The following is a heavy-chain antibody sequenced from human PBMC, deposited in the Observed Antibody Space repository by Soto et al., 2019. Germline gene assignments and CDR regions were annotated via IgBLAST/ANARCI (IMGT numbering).Heavy chain of an antibody. D-gene: IGHD1-7*01. CDR3: AKDQKWNYDGGDAFDI. CDR1: GFTFSSYA. V-gene: IGHV3-23*01. J-gene: IGHJ3*02. Sequence: GSLRLSSAASGFTFSSYAMSWVRQAPGKGLEWVAVIRGSGGTTYYADSVKGRFTISRDNSKNTLYLQTNTLRAEDTALYYCAKDQKWNYDGGDAFDIWGQGTMVIVSS. CDR2: IRGSGGTT.